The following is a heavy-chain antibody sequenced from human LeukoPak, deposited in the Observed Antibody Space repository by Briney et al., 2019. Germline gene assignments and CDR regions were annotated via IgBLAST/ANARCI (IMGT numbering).Heavy chain of an antibody. V-gene: IGHV3-74*01. CDR3: FRYLSPDAFDI. D-gene: IGHD2-2*02. CDR2: IYGPGRGT. Sequence: GGSLRLSCEVSGFTPGHFWMRWVRQAPGKGLEWGARIYGPGRGTVYAYSVRGGFTFSRETAKNTLSLQMNSLREDDAARDYGFRYLSPDAFDIWGQGTRVTVSS. CDR1: GFTPGHFW. J-gene: IGHJ3*02.